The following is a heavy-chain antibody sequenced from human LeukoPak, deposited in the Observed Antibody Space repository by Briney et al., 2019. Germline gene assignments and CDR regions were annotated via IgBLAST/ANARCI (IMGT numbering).Heavy chain of an antibody. D-gene: IGHD6-6*01. V-gene: IGHV4-31*03. Sequence: KTSETLSLTCTVSGGSISSGGYYWRWIRQHPGKGLEWIGYIYYGGSTYYNPSLKSRVTISVDTSKNQFSLKLSSVTAADTAVYYCARETYSSSSDWFDPWGQGTLVTVSS. J-gene: IGHJ5*02. CDR1: GGSISSGGYY. CDR2: IYYGGST. CDR3: ARETYSSSSDWFDP.